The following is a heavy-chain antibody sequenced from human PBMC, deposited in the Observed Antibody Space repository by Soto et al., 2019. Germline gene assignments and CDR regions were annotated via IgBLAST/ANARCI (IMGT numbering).Heavy chain of an antibody. CDR1: GYTFTGYY. J-gene: IGHJ4*02. CDR3: ARGVVVVAATHTFDY. Sequence: ASVKVSCKASGYTFTGYYMHWVRQAPGQGLEWMGWINPNSGGTNYAQKFQGWVTMTRDTSISTAYMELSRLRSDDTAVYYCARGVVVVAATHTFDYWGQGTLVTVSS. V-gene: IGHV1-2*04. D-gene: IGHD2-15*01. CDR2: INPNSGGT.